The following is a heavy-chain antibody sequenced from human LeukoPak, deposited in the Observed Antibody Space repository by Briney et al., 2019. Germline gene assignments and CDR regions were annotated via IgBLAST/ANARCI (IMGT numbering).Heavy chain of an antibody. CDR1: GFTFSSYA. V-gene: IGHV3-30-3*01. D-gene: IGHD3-22*01. CDR3: ARSTDFALDGPPFYDSSAYGFDY. J-gene: IGHJ4*02. CDR2: ISYDGSNK. Sequence: RGSLRLSCAASGFTFSSYAMHWVRQAPGKGLEWVAVISYDGSNKYYADSVKGRFTISRDNSKNTLYLQMNSLRAEDTAVYYCARSTDFALDGPPFYDSSAYGFDYWGQGTLVTVSS.